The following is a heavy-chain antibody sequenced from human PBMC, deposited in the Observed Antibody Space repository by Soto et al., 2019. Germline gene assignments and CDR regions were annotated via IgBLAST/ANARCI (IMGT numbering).Heavy chain of an antibody. CDR3: ARDQLNYYMDV. V-gene: IGHV3-66*01. J-gene: IGHJ6*03. CDR1: GFTVSSNY. D-gene: IGHD5-18*01. Sequence: EVQLVESGGGLVQPGGSLRLSCAASGFTVSSNYMSWVRQAPGKGLEWVSVIYSGGSTYYADSVKGRFTISRDNSKNTLFFQMNSLRAEDTAVYYCARDQLNYYMDVWGKGTTVTVSS. CDR2: IYSGGST.